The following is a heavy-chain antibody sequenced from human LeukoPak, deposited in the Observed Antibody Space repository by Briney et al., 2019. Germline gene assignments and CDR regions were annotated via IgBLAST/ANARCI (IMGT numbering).Heavy chain of an antibody. Sequence: SETLSLTCAVYGGSFSGYYWSWIRQPPGKGLEWIGEINHSGSTNYNPSLKSRVTISVDTSKNQFSLELSSVTAADTAVYYCAGRGCSSTSCSGDYYYYMDVWGKGTTVTVSS. J-gene: IGHJ6*03. CDR3: AGRGCSSTSCSGDYYYYMDV. CDR1: GGSFSGYY. D-gene: IGHD2-2*01. V-gene: IGHV4-34*01. CDR2: INHSGST.